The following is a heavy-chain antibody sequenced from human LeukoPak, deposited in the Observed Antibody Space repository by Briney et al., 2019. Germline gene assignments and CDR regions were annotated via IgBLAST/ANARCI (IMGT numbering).Heavy chain of an antibody. CDR3: ARSYVVVVAATRLSVATPFDY. V-gene: IGHV4-34*01. J-gene: IGHJ4*02. CDR2: INHSGST. D-gene: IGHD2-15*01. Sequence: SETLSLTCAVYGGSFSGYYWSWIRQPPGKGLEWIGEINHSGSTNYNPSLKSRVTISVDTSKNQFSLKLSSVTAADTAVYYCARSYVVVVAATRLSVATPFDYWGQGTLVTVSS. CDR1: GGSFSGYY.